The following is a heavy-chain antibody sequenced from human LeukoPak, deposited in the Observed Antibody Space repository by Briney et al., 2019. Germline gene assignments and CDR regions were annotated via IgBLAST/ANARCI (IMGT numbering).Heavy chain of an antibody. Sequence: GSSVKVSCKASGGTFSSYAISWVRQAPGQGLEWMGGIIPIFGTANYARKFQGRVTITADESTSTAYMELSSLRSEDTAVYYCARDLPLGNWFDPWGQGTLVTVSS. CDR1: GGTFSSYA. J-gene: IGHJ5*02. V-gene: IGHV1-69*01. CDR3: ARDLPLGNWFDP. CDR2: IIPIFGTA. D-gene: IGHD3-3*02.